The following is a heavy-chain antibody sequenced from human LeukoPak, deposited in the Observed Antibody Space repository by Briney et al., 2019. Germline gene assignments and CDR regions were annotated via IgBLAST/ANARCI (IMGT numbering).Heavy chain of an antibody. D-gene: IGHD2-2*01. Sequence: GGSLRLSCAASGFTFDDYAMHWVRQAPGKGLEWVSGISWNSGSIGYADSVKGRFTISRDNAKNSLYLQMNNLRVEDTAVYYCSTMTVVPTDYWGQGTLVIVSS. CDR3: STMTVVPTDY. CDR1: GFTFDDYA. CDR2: ISWNSGSI. V-gene: IGHV3-9*01. J-gene: IGHJ4*02.